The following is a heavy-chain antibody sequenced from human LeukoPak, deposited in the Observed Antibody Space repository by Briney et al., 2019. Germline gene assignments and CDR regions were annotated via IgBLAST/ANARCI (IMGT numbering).Heavy chain of an antibody. D-gene: IGHD3-10*01. Sequence: GGSLRLSCAASGFPFSNAWMSRVRQAPGKGLEWVGRIKSKTDGGKTDYAAPVQGRFSISRGDSENTLYLQMNGLNTEDTAVYYCSTVSPYYGSGTTSPDSWGQGTLVVVSS. CDR1: GFPFSNAW. J-gene: IGHJ4*02. CDR2: IKSKTDGGKT. V-gene: IGHV3-15*01. CDR3: STVSPYYGSGTTSPDS.